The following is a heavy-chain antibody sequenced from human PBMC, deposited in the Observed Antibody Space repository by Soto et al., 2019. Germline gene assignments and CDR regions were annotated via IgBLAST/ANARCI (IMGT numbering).Heavy chain of an antibody. D-gene: IGHD2-15*01. CDR3: ARDNCSGGSCYSIWYFDL. J-gene: IGHJ2*01. CDR1: GYTFTGYY. CDR2: INPNSGGT. Sequence: ASVKVSCKASGYTFTGYYMHWVRQAPGQGLEWMGWINPNSGGTNYAQKFQGWVTMTRDTSISTACMELSRLRSDDTAVYYCARDNCSGGSCYSIWYFDLWGRGTLVTVSS. V-gene: IGHV1-2*04.